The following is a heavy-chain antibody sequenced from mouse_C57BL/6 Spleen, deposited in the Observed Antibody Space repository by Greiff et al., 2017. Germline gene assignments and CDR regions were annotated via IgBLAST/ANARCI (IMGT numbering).Heavy chain of an antibody. CDR3: ARRGAIYDGYLDD. J-gene: IGHJ4*01. V-gene: IGHV1-64*01. Sequence: QVQLQQPGAELVKPGASVKLSCKASGYTFTSYWMHWVKQRPGQGLEWIGMIHPNSGSTNYNEKFKSKATLTVDKSSSTAYMQLSSLTSEDSAVYYCARRGAIYDGYLDDWGQGTSVTVSS. D-gene: IGHD2-3*01. CDR1: GYTFTSYW. CDR2: IHPNSGST.